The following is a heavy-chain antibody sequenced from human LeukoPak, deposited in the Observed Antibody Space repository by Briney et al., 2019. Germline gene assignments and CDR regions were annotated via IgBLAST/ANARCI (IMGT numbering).Heavy chain of an antibody. Sequence: SETLSLTCTDSGGSISSGSYYWSWIRQSAGKGLEWIGRIYTSGSTNYNPSLKSRVTMSVHTSKNQFSLKLTSVTAADTAMYYCVATMNLDYYYMDVWGKGTTVTVSS. CDR1: GGSISSGSYY. CDR3: VATMNLDYYYMDV. CDR2: IYTSGST. D-gene: IGHD3-22*01. V-gene: IGHV4-61*02. J-gene: IGHJ6*03.